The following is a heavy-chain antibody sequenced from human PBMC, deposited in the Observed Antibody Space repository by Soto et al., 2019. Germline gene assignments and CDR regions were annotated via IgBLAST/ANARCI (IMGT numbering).Heavy chain of an antibody. J-gene: IGHJ5*02. CDR2: IYHCGST. D-gene: IGHD3-16*01. CDR1: GYSISSGYY. V-gene: IGHV4-38-2*01. CDR3: SSPYTFENWFDP. Sequence: SETLSLTCAVSGYSISSGYYWGWLRQPPGKGLEWIGSIYHCGSTYYNPSLNSRVTLSIDMTNNHVSLILNSVTAADTAVYYDSSPYTFENWFDPWGQGTLVSVSS.